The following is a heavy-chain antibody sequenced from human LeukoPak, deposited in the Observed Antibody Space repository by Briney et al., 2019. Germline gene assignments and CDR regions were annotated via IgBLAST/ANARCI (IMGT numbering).Heavy chain of an antibody. D-gene: IGHD6-13*01. CDR2: ISYDGNNK. Sequence: GGSLRLSCAASGFTFSSYGMHWVRQAPGKGLEWVAVISYDGNNKYYADSVKGRFTISRDNSQNTVYLQMNSLRGEDTAVYYCAKGLAAAGQRGHFDCWGQGTLVTVSS. V-gene: IGHV3-30*18. CDR1: GFTFSSYG. J-gene: IGHJ4*02. CDR3: AKGLAAAGQRGHFDC.